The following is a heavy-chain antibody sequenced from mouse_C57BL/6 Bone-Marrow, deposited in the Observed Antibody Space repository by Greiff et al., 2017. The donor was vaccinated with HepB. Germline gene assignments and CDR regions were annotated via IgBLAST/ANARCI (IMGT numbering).Heavy chain of an antibody. D-gene: IGHD1-1*01. CDR2: IYPRSGNT. V-gene: IGHV1-81*01. J-gene: IGHJ3*01. CDR3: ARPYYYGSSYGAWFAY. CDR1: GYTFTSYG. Sequence: VQLQQSGAELARPGASVKLSCKASGYTFTSYGISWVKQRTGQGLEWIGEIYPRSGNTYYNEKFKGKATLTADKSSSTAYMELRSLTSEESAVYFCARPYYYGSSYGAWFAYWGQGTLVTVSA.